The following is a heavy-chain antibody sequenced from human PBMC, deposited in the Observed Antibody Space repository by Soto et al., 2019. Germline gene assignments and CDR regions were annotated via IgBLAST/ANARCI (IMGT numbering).Heavy chain of an antibody. V-gene: IGHV4-4*02. CDR2: IYHSGST. Sequence: QVQLQESGPGLVKPSGTLSLTCAVSGGSISSSNWWSWVRQPPGKGLEWIGEIYHSGSTNYNPSRKSRVTISVDKSKNQFSLKLSSVTAADTAVYYCARDGDYSSGWSYPDYWGQGTLVTVSS. CDR3: ARDGDYSSGWSYPDY. CDR1: GGSISSSNW. D-gene: IGHD6-19*01. J-gene: IGHJ4*02.